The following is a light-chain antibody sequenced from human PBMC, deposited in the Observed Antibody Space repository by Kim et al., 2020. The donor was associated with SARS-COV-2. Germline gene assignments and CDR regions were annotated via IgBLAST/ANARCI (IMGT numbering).Light chain of an antibody. V-gene: IGKV3-20*01. CDR2: CES. CDR1: KSDGSSN. J-gene: IGKJ2*03. CDR3: QQYGSSLTYS. Sequence: EKGAPASRASKSDGSSNFVSWQQKPRDAPMLLIYCESSRGTGVPERFSGSGAGTTYTLTISRLQPEDYAVYYYQQYGSSLTYSFGQGTKLEIK.